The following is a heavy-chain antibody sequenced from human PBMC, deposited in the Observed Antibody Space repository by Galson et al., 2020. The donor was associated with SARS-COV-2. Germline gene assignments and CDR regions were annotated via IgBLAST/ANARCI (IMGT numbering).Heavy chain of an antibody. CDR2: IREDGNKM. J-gene: IGHJ6*02. CDR3: ARDYYYGSGSPSYPQFYYFGMDV. V-gene: IGHV3-7*01. CDR1: GFQFNKYW. Sequence: GGSLRLSCAASGFQFNKYWMSWVRQAPGKGLEWVANIREDGNKMYYVDSVKGRFTISRNNAENSLSLHMSSLGVEDTAVYYCARDYYYGSGSPSYPQFYYFGMDVWGQGTTVTVSS. D-gene: IGHD3-10*01.